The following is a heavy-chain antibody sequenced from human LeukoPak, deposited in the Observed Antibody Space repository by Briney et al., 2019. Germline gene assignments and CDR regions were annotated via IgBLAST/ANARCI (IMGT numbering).Heavy chain of an antibody. D-gene: IGHD7-27*01. Sequence: GGSLRLSCAASGFIVSSNYMSWVRQAPGKGLEWVSVIYSGGSTYCADSVKGRFTISRDNSKNTLYLQMNSLRAEDTAVYYCAGNWAFDYWGQGTLVTVSS. CDR2: IYSGGST. J-gene: IGHJ4*02. CDR1: GFIVSSNY. V-gene: IGHV3-53*01. CDR3: AGNWAFDY.